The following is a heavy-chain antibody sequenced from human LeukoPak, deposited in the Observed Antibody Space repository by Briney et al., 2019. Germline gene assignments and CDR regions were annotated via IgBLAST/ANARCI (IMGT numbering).Heavy chain of an antibody. CDR2: IIPIFGTA. V-gene: IGHV1-69*06. CDR3: ARKKVSGGWYRYYYMDV. Sequence: ASVKVSCKASGGTFSSYAISWVRQAPGQGLEWMGGIIPIFGTANYAQKFQGRVTITADKSTSTAYMELSSLRSEDTAVYYCARKKVSGGWYRYYYMDVWGKGTTVTISS. J-gene: IGHJ6*03. D-gene: IGHD6-19*01. CDR1: GGTFSSYA.